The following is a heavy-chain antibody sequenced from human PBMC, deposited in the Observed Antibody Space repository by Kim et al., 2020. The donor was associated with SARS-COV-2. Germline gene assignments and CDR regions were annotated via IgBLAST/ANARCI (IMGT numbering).Heavy chain of an antibody. CDR3: AKDMGVNWNDEGWFDY. J-gene: IGHJ4*02. V-gene: IGHV3-9*01. D-gene: IGHD1-1*01. Sequence: SVKGRFTISRDNAKNSLYLQMNSLRAEDTALYYCAKDMGVNWNDEGWFDYWGQGTLVTVSS.